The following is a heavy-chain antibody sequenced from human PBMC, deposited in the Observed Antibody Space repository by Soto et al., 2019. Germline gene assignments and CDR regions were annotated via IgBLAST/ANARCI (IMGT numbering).Heavy chain of an antibody. D-gene: IGHD3-3*01. Sequence: QLQLQESGPGLVKPSETLSLTCTVSGGSISSRSSYWGWIRQPPGKGLEWIGSINYSGSTYYNPSLKSRITIPVDTSKNQFSLKLSSVTAADTAVYFCAKTGFWSDYRVADYWGQGTLVTVSS. CDR3: AKTGFWSDYRVADY. V-gene: IGHV4-39*01. CDR2: INYSGST. CDR1: GGSISSRSSY. J-gene: IGHJ4*02.